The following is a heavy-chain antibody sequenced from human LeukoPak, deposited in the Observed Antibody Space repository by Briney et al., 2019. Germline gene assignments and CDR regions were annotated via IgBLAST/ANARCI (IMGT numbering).Heavy chain of an antibody. J-gene: IGHJ4*02. Sequence: SETLSLTCTVSGGSISSGGYYWSWIRQHPGKGLEWIGYICYSGSTYYNPSLKSRVTISVDTSKNQFSLKLSSVTAADTAVYYCARVRWFFFDYWGQGTLVTVSS. CDR1: GGSISSGGYY. V-gene: IGHV4-31*03. D-gene: IGHD3-10*01. CDR3: ARVRWFFFDY. CDR2: ICYSGST.